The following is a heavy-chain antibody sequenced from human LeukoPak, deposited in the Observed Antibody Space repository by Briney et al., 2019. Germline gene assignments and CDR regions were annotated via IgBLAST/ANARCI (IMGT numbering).Heavy chain of an antibody. V-gene: IGHV3-23*01. D-gene: IGHD5-12*01. Sequence: GASVKVSCKASGGTFSSYAMSWVRQAPGKGLEWISSISGSGGSTYYADSVKGRFTISRDNSVDTLYLQMNSLRADDTAVYYCAKYRELATIGFFDYWGQGTLVTVSS. CDR1: GGTFSSYA. CDR3: AKYRELATIGFFDY. CDR2: ISGSGGST. J-gene: IGHJ4*02.